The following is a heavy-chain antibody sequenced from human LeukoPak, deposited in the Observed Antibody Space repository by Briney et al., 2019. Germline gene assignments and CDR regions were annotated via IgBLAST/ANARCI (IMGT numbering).Heavy chain of an antibody. CDR1: GGSISSGAYY. D-gene: IGHD3-9*01. Sequence: PSQTLSLTCTVSGGSISSGAYYWSWIRQPPGKGLESIGYIYYSGSTYYNPSLKSRVTISVDTSKNQFSLKLSSVTAADTAVYYCARRYYDILTGYPYYFDYWGQGTLVTVSS. J-gene: IGHJ4*02. CDR2: IYYSGST. V-gene: IGHV4-30-4*01. CDR3: ARRYYDILTGYPYYFDY.